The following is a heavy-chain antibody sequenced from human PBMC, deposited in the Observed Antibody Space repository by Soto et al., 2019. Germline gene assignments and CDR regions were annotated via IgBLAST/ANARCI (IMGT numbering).Heavy chain of an antibody. CDR1: GFTFSSYG. CDR2: ISYDGSNK. CDR3: AAPPGQWLVYDAFDI. D-gene: IGHD6-19*01. Sequence: QVQLVESGGGVVQPGRSLRLSCAASGFTFSSYGMHWVRQAPGKGLEWVAVISYDGSNKYYADSVKGRFTISRDNSKNTLYLQMNSLRAEDTAVYYCAAPPGQWLVYDAFDIWGQGTMVTVSS. J-gene: IGHJ3*02. V-gene: IGHV3-30*03.